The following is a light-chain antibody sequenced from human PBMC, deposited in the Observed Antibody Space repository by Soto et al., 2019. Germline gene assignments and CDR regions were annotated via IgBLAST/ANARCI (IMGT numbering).Light chain of an antibody. V-gene: IGKV3-20*01. J-gene: IGKJ2*01. Sequence: EIVLTQSPGTLSLSLGERVTLSCRASQSVTNNYLAWYQQKPGQAPRLLIYDISSRATDIPDRFSGSASGTDFTLTISRLEPEDFAVYYCQQYGSSPNTFGQGTKLEIK. CDR2: DIS. CDR3: QQYGSSPNT. CDR1: QSVTNNY.